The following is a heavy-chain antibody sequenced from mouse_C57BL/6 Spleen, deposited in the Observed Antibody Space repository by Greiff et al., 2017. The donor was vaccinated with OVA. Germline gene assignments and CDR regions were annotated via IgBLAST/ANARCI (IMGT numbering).Heavy chain of an antibody. CDR3: ARSVITTAYWYFDV. D-gene: IGHD1-1*01. J-gene: IGHJ1*03. CDR2: IDPSDSYT. CDR1: GYTFTSYW. V-gene: IGHV1-69*01. Sequence: VQLQQPGAELVMPGASVKLSCKASGYTFTSYWMHWVKQRPGQGLEWIGEIDPSDSYTNYNQQFKGKSTLTVDKSSSTAYMQLSSLTSEDSAVYYCARSVITTAYWYFDVWGTGTTVTVSS.